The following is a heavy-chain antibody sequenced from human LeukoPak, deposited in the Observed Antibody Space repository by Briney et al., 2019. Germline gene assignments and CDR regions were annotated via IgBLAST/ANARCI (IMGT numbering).Heavy chain of an antibody. J-gene: IGHJ4*02. V-gene: IGHV3-30*04. Sequence: PGRSLRLSCAASGFTFSSYAMHWVRQAPGKGLEWVAVISYDGSNTYCADSVKGRFTISRDNSKNTLYLQMNSLRTEDTAVYYCATDTAPDYWGQGTLVTVSS. D-gene: IGHD5-18*01. CDR3: ATDTAPDY. CDR1: GFTFSSYA. CDR2: ISYDGSNT.